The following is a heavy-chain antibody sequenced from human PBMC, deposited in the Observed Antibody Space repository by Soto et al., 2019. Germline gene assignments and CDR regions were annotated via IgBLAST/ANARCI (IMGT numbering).Heavy chain of an antibody. J-gene: IGHJ5*02. V-gene: IGHV3-33*01. CDR1: GFTFSSFG. CDR3: ARESLGYTSGAGFEP. CDR2: IRYDGSNR. D-gene: IGHD2-2*02. Sequence: QVQLVESGGGVVQAGRSLRLSCAASGFTFSSFGMNWVRQAPGEGLEWVAVIRYDGSNRYYADSVKGRFTISRDNTKNTLFLEMNSLRAEDTAVSYCARESLGYTSGAGFEPWGQGTLVTVSS.